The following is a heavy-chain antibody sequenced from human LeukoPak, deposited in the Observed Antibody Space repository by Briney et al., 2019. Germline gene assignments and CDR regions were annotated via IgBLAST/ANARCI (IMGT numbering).Heavy chain of an antibody. V-gene: IGHV4-34*01. CDR3: ARHGIYYGLGSSYGLPNWFDP. Sequence: PSETLSLTCAVYGGSFSGYYWSWIRQPPGKGLEWIGEINHSGSTNYNPSPKSRVTISVDTSKNQFSLKLSSVTAADTAVYYCARHGIYYGLGSSYGLPNWFDPWGQGTLVTVSS. J-gene: IGHJ5*02. CDR2: INHSGST. D-gene: IGHD3-10*01. CDR1: GGSFSGYY.